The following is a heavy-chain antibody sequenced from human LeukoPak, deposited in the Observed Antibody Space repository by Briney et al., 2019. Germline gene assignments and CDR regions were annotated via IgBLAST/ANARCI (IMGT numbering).Heavy chain of an antibody. J-gene: IGHJ4*02. CDR2: SRNKANSYTT. D-gene: IGHD1-26*01. V-gene: IGHV3-72*01. Sequence: GGSLRLSCTASGFTFSDHSMDWARQAPGKGLEWVGRSRNKANSYTTEYAASVKGRFTISRDDSKNSLFLQMNSLKTEDTAVYYCTRVAGGTYYFDYWGQGTLVTVFS. CDR1: GFTFSDHS. CDR3: TRVAGGTYYFDY.